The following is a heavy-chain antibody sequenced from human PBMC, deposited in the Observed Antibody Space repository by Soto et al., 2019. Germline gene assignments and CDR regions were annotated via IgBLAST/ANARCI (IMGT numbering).Heavy chain of an antibody. Sequence: SETLSLTCTVSGGSISSSSYYWGWIRQPPGKGLEWIGSIYYSGSTYYNPSLKSRVTISVDTSKNQFSLKLSSVTAADTAVYYCARLGVYSYAPKVGYWGQGTLVT. CDR3: ARLGVYSYAPKVGY. J-gene: IGHJ4*02. D-gene: IGHD5-18*01. CDR2: IYYSGST. V-gene: IGHV4-39*01. CDR1: GGSISSSSYY.